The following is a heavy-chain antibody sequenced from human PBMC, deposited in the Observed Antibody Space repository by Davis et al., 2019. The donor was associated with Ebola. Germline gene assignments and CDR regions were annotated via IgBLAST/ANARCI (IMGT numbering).Heavy chain of an antibody. CDR2: IKADGSER. CDR1: GFRISNYW. CDR3: AREDFDS. Sequence: GESLKIPCAASGFRISNYWMDWVRQAPGKGLEWVGNIKADGSERYYVDSVKDRFTISKDNTKNLLYLHMNSLRVEDTAVYYCAREDFDSWGQGTLVTVS. J-gene: IGHJ4*02. V-gene: IGHV3-7*01.